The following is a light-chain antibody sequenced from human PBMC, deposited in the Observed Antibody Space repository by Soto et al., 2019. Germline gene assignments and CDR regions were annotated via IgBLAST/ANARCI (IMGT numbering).Light chain of an antibody. V-gene: IGKV1-27*01. CDR1: QGIKNY. CDR3: QRYYNAPFT. Sequence: DIQVTQHPSSLSASVGDRVTITCRASQGIKNYLAWYQQKPGETPKLLIYAASTLESGIPPRFSGSGSGTDFTLTINNLQPEDVATYYCQRYYNAPFTFGGGTKGEIK. CDR2: AAS. J-gene: IGKJ4*01.